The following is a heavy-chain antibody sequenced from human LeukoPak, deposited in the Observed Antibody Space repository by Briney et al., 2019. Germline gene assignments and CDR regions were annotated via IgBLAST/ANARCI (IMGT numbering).Heavy chain of an antibody. D-gene: IGHD2-15*01. J-gene: IGHJ4*02. Sequence: SKTLSLTCSVSGGSISSYYWTWIRQPPGKGLEWIGYIEYSGSTKYNPSLKSRVTMSVDTSKNQFSLKLRSVTAADTAVYYCARVGYCSGGSCYSFSNFDYWGQGTLVTVSS. CDR2: IEYSGST. CDR3: ARVGYCSGGSCYSFSNFDY. V-gene: IGHV4-59*01. CDR1: GGSISSYY.